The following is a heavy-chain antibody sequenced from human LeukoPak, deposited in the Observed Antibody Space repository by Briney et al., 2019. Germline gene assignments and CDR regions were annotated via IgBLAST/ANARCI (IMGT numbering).Heavy chain of an antibody. CDR2: ISSSGSTI. V-gene: IGHV3-48*03. CDR1: GFTFSSYE. CDR3: ASRGAFDI. J-gene: IGHJ3*02. Sequence: PGGSLELSCAASGFTFSSYEINWVRQDPGKGLEWVSYISSSGSTIYYADSVKGRFTISRDNAKNSLYLQMNSLRAEDTAVYYCASRGAFDIWGQGTMVTVSS.